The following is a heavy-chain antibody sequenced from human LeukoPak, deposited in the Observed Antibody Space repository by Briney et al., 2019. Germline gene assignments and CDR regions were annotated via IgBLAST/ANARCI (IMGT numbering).Heavy chain of an antibody. Sequence: SETLSLTCIVSGGSISSYYWSWIRQPPGKGLEWIGYIYYSGSTNYYPSLKSRVTISIDTSKNRFSLRLTSVTAADTAVYYCARDPYGSNAFDIWGQGTVVTVSS. CDR1: GGSISSYY. J-gene: IGHJ3*02. CDR3: ARDPYGSNAFDI. CDR2: IYYSGST. D-gene: IGHD4-17*01. V-gene: IGHV4-59*01.